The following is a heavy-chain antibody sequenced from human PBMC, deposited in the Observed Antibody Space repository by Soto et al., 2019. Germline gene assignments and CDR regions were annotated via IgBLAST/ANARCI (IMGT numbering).Heavy chain of an antibody. Sequence: QVKLVESGGGVVQPGTSLRLSCAASGFTFSRYSLHWVRQAPGKGLEWVAGSNEYYADSVKGRFTISRDNSKAMLYLQMNNLRAEDTAVYYCARDYFDSCGFYSDLLGFWGQGTLVTVPS. CDR3: ARDYFDSCGFYSDLLGF. V-gene: IGHV3-30-3*01. D-gene: IGHD3-22*01. CDR2: GSNE. J-gene: IGHJ4*02. CDR1: GFTFSRYS.